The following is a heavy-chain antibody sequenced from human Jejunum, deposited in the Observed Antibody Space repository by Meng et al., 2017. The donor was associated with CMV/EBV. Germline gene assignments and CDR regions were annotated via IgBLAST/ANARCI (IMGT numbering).Heavy chain of an antibody. Sequence: SGFRFSTYSMSWIRQAPGKGLEWVSSIYPDSTQTYYADSVKGRFTVSRDNSENTLYLQVHSLRADDSAIYYCVKDFKPDTGWDLDYWGQGTLVTSPQ. V-gene: IGHV3-23*03. CDR2: IYPDSTQT. J-gene: IGHJ4*02. CDR1: GFRFSTYS. D-gene: IGHD6-19*01. CDR3: VKDFKPDTGWDLDY.